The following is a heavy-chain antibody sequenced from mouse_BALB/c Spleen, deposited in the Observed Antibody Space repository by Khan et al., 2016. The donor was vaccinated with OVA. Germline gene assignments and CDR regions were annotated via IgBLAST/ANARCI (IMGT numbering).Heavy chain of an antibody. Sequence: VQLKQSGAELVKPGASVKLSCTASGFNFKDTYMHWVKQSPEQGLEWIGRIDPANGNTKYDPKFQGKATITADTSSNTAYLQLSSLTSEDTAVYYCARMNAWGQGTTLTVSS. J-gene: IGHJ2*01. CDR1: GFNFKDTY. V-gene: IGHV14-3*02. CDR3: ARMNA. CDR2: IDPANGNT.